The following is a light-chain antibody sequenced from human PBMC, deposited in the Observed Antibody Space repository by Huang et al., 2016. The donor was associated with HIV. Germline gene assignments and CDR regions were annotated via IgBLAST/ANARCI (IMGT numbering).Light chain of an antibody. Sequence: DIQMTQSPSSLSASVGDRVTITCRASQSISNYLNWYQQKPGKAPKVLIYTASNVQSGVPSRFSGSGSGTDFTLTISSLQPEDFATYYCQQSYSDLLTFGGGTKVDI. J-gene: IGKJ4*01. CDR1: QSISNY. CDR3: QQSYSDLLT. V-gene: IGKV1-39*01. CDR2: TAS.